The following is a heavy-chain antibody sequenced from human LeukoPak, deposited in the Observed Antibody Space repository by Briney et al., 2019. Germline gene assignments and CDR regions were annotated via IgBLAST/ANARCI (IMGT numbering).Heavy chain of an antibody. V-gene: IGHV3-30*18. CDR1: GFSFRNYG. D-gene: IGHD5-12*01. J-gene: IGHJ4*02. Sequence: GGSLRLSCAASGFSFRNYGMHWVRQAPGKGLVGVAVISIDGREKYYADSVKGRFTISRDNSKNTLYLQMNSLRGDDTAVYYCANPQSRGYDYLDYWGQGTLVTVSS. CDR2: ISIDGREK. CDR3: ANPQSRGYDYLDY.